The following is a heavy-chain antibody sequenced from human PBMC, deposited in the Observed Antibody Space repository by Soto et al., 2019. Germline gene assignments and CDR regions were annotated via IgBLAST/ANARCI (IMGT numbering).Heavy chain of an antibody. CDR2: INAGNGNT. CDR1: GYTFTTYA. D-gene: IGHD6-19*01. CDR3: ARVTGWYFPDY. Sequence: GASVKVSCKASGYTFTTYAMHWVRQAPGQRLEWMGWINAGNGNTKYSQKFQGRVTITRDTSASTAYMELSSLRSEDTAVYYCARVTGWYFPDYWGQGTLVTVSS. V-gene: IGHV1-3*01. J-gene: IGHJ4*02.